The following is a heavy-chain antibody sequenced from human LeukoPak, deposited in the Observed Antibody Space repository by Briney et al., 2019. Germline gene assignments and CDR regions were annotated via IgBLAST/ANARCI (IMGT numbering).Heavy chain of an antibody. CDR2: INPADSDS. J-gene: IGHJ6*03. Sequence: GESLKISCKGSGYSFTNYWIGWVRQMPGKGLEWMGIINPADSDSRDSPSFQGQVTISADKSMSIAYLQWSSLKASDTAMYYCARLDKLRFLEWLSPSLWGGYYYYMDVWGKGTTVTVSS. D-gene: IGHD3-3*01. CDR3: ARLDKLRFLEWLSPSLWGGYYYYMDV. CDR1: GYSFTNYW. V-gene: IGHV5-51*01.